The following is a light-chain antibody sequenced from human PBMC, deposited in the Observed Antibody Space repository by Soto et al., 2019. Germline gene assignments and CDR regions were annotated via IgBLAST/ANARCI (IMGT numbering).Light chain of an antibody. CDR3: LSFTSTDPALL. CDR2: EVS. V-gene: IGLV2-14*01. J-gene: IGLJ2*01. CDR1: SSDIGGSNF. Sequence: QSALTQPASVSGSPGQSITISCTGSSSDIGGSNFVSWYQQHPGRAPKLIIYEVSYRPSGVSNRFSGSKSGNTASLTISGLQAEDDGHYYCLSFTSTDPALLFGGGTKLTVL.